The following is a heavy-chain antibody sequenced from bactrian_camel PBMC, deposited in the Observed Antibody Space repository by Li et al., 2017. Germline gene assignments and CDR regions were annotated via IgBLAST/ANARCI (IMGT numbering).Heavy chain of an antibody. CDR1: YPRGRYC. CDR2: IYTRDGTA. CDR3: AADTSAYCSLVPRDSSKRYPY. D-gene: IGHD1*01. Sequence: HVQLVESGGDSVQAGGSLRLSCAFSYPRGRYCMGWIRQSPGNEREVLAAIYTRDGTAHYADSVKGRFTISQDNAINTLYLQMNNLKPEDTAMYYCAADTSAYCSLVPRDSSKRYPYWGQGTQVTVS. V-gene: IGHV3S1*01. J-gene: IGHJ4*01.